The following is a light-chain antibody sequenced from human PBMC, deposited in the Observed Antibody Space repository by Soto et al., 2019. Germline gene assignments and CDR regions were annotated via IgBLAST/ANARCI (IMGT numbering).Light chain of an antibody. CDR2: VNTDGSH. CDR1: SGHSSNV. CDR3: QTWGTGIVV. V-gene: IGLV4-69*01. Sequence: QPVLTQSPSASASLGASVKLTCTLSSGHSSNVVAWHQQQPDKGPRCLMKVNTDGSHIKGDWIPDRFSGSSSGAERHLIISSLQSEDEADYYCQTWGTGIVVFGGGTKLTVL. J-gene: IGLJ2*01.